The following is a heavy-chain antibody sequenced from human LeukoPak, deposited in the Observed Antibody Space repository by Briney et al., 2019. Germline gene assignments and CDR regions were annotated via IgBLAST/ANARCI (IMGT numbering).Heavy chain of an antibody. Sequence: SQTLSLTCTLSGGSLSSGGSYWSWIRQPAGRGLEWIGRIYTNGNTNYNPSLKSRVTISVDTSKNQFSLKLSSVTAADTAVYYCARDGMVLRYVKFDPWGQGTLVTVSS. CDR2: IYTNGNT. V-gene: IGHV4-61*02. D-gene: IGHD3-9*01. CDR1: GGSLSSGGSY. CDR3: ARDGMVLRYVKFDP. J-gene: IGHJ5*02.